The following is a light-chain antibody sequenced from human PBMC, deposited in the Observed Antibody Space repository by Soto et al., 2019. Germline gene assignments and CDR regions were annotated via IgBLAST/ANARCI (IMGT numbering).Light chain of an antibody. CDR3: QQYFTTPWT. CDR2: WAS. V-gene: IGKV4-1*01. Sequence: IVVTQSPDSLAVSLGERATIDCKSSQTVFYISNNKSYLAWYQQKPGQPPKLLIYWASTRESGVPDRFSGSGSATDFTLTFSSLQEEDVAVYYCQQYFTTPWTFGRGTKVEIK. CDR1: QTVFYISNNKSY. J-gene: IGKJ1*01.